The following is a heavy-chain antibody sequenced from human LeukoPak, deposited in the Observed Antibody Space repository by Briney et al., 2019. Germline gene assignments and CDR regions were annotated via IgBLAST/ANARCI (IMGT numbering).Heavy chain of an antibody. CDR1: VFTFSDYY. Sequence: GGSLRLSCAASVFTFSDYYMSWIRQAPGKGLEWVSYISSSGSTIYYADSVKGRFTISRDNAKNSLYLQMNSLRAQDTAVYYCASTLHWGKPFDYWGQGTLVTVPS. J-gene: IGHJ4*02. V-gene: IGHV3-11*04. D-gene: IGHD3-16*01. CDR3: ASTLHWGKPFDY. CDR2: ISSSGSTI.